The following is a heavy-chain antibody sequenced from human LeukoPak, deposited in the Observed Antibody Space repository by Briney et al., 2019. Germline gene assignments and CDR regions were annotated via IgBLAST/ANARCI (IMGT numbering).Heavy chain of an antibody. Sequence: GGSLRLSCAASGFPVSGYYMSWVRQAPGKGLDWVSVIYSGGTTYDADSVKGRFTISRDESKNMLYLQMNSLRVEDTAIYYCARMLISSGYYVDYWGQGTLVTVSS. J-gene: IGHJ4*02. CDR1: GFPVSGYY. CDR2: IYSGGTT. CDR3: ARMLISSGYYVDY. D-gene: IGHD3-22*01. V-gene: IGHV3-53*01.